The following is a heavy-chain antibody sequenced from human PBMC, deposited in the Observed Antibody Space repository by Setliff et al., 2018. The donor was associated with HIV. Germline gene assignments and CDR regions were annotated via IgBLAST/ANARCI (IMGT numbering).Heavy chain of an antibody. CDR2: ISSDGSTT. CDR1: GFTFNSYW. V-gene: IGHV3-74*01. D-gene: IGHD1-1*01. Sequence: GESLSLSCAASGFTFNSYWMHWVRQAPGKGLVWVSRISSDGSTTNYADSVKGRFTISRDNAKNTLDLQMNSLRAEDTAVYYCARGSDTTGSPPELDPWGQGTLVTVSS. CDR3: ARGSDTTGSPPELDP. J-gene: IGHJ5*02.